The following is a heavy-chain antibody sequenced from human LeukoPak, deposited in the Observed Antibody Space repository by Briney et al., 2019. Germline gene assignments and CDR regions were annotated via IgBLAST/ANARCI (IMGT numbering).Heavy chain of an antibody. V-gene: IGHV1-46*01. J-gene: IGHJ6*02. CDR3: ARDRHGSGTYNYYGMDV. CDR2: INPSGGST. CDR1: GYTFTTYY. Sequence: ASVKVSCKASGYTFTTYYIHWVRQAPGQGLEWMGIINPSGGSTTYAQKFQGRVTITRDTSTSTAYMEVSSLRSEDTAVYYCARDRHGSGTYNYYGMDVWGQGTTVTVSS. D-gene: IGHD3-10*01.